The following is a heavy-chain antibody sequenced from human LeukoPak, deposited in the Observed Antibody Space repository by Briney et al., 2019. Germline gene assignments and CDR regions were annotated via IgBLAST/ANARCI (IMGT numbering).Heavy chain of an antibody. Sequence: GGSLRLSCGASGFTFRTYSMTWVRQAPGKGLDWVSSISSSSKHLYYADSVKGRFTISRDNAKNSLYLQMDGLRAEDTAVYYCARPDYDFWTGSLGGHYMDVWGKGTTVTVSS. J-gene: IGHJ6*03. CDR3: ARPDYDFWTGSLGGHYMDV. CDR1: GFTFRTYS. D-gene: IGHD3-3*01. CDR2: ISSSSKHL. V-gene: IGHV3-21*01.